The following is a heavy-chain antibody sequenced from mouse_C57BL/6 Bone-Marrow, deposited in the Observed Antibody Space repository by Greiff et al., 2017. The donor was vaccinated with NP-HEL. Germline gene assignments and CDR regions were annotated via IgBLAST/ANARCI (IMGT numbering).Heavy chain of an antibody. Sequence: VQLQQSGPELVKPGASVKISCKASGYAFSSSWMNWVKQRPGKGLEWIGRIYPGDGDTNYNGKFKGKATLTADKSSSTAYMQLSSLTSEDSAVYFCARWAGLAYWGQGTLVTVSA. CDR2: IYPGDGDT. V-gene: IGHV1-82*01. J-gene: IGHJ3*01. CDR3: ARWAGLAY. CDR1: GYAFSSSW.